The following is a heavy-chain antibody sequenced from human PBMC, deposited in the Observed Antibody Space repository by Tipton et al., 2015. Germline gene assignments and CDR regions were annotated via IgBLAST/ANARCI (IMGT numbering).Heavy chain of an antibody. Sequence: SLRLSCSATGFTLSRYAMNWVRQAPGKGLEYVSAISSNGYNTYYADSVKGRFTISRDNSKNTLYLQMSSLRPEDTAVYYCAKRLFSFGVVTNPTFDYWGQGTLVTVSS. D-gene: IGHD3-3*01. J-gene: IGHJ4*02. CDR1: GFTLSRYA. CDR3: AKRLFSFGVVTNPTFDY. CDR2: ISSNGYNT. V-gene: IGHV3-64D*08.